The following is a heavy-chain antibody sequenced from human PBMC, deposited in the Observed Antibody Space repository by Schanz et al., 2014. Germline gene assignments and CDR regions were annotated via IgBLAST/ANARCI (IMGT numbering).Heavy chain of an antibody. J-gene: IGHJ4*02. CDR2: ISHDGSIQ. Sequence: QVQLVESGGGVVQPGRSLRLSCAASGFTFSNFAMHWVRQAPGKGLEWVTIISHDGSIQYGADSVKGRFTLSRDNSKNSLYLQMNSLTTEDTAVYYCAKDQTDSVCYNDCSFDYWGQGTLVTFSS. CDR1: GFTFSNFA. V-gene: IGHV3-30*04. D-gene: IGHD2-21*01. CDR3: AKDQTDSVCYNDCSFDY.